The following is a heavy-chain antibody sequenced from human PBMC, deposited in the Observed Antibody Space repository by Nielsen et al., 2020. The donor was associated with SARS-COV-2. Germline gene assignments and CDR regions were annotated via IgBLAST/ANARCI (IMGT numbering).Heavy chain of an antibody. Sequence: GESLKISCAASGFTFSSYAMSWVRQAPGKGLEWVSAISGSGGSTYYADSVKGRFTISRDNSKNTLYLQMNSLRAEGTAVYYCAKNSDSSGYYGDPFDYWGQGTLVTVSS. CDR2: ISGSGGST. CDR3: AKNSDSSGYYGDPFDY. V-gene: IGHV3-23*01. CDR1: GFTFSSYA. J-gene: IGHJ4*02. D-gene: IGHD3-22*01.